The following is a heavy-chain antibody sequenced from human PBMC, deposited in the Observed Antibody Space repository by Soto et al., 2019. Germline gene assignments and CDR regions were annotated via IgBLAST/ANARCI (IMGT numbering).Heavy chain of an antibody. CDR3: ARASTLTVHCGSVSCPRMDV. D-gene: IGHD2-2*01. V-gene: IGHV1-69*06. CDR2: FFPIFGTA. CDR1: GGTFSSYA. J-gene: IGHJ6*02. Sequence: QVQLVQSGAEVKKPGSPVKVSCKASGGTFSSYAISWVRQAPGQGLEGMGGFFPIFGTANYARKFQGRVTITADRSTSTAYMELSSLRSEDTAVYYCARASTLTVHCGSVSCPRMDVWGQGTTVTVSS.